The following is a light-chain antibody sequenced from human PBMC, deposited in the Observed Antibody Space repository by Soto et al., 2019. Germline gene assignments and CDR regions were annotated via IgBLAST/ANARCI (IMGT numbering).Light chain of an antibody. CDR1: QGISSY. CDR2: AAS. Sequence: QLTQSPSSLSASVGDRVTITCRASQGISSYLAWYQQKPEKAPKLLIYAASTLQSGVPSRFSGSGSGTDFTLTISSLQPEDFATYYCQQLNSYLLTFGGGTKVEIK. CDR3: QQLNSYLLT. J-gene: IGKJ4*01. V-gene: IGKV1-9*01.